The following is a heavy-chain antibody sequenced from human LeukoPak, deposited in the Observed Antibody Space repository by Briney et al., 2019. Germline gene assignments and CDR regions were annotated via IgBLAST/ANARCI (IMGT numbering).Heavy chain of an antibody. CDR3: ARVRGPLDY. V-gene: IGHV4-34*01. CDR2: INHSGST. J-gene: IGHJ4*02. D-gene: IGHD3-10*01. CDR1: GGSFSGCY. Sequence: SETLSLTCAVYGGSFSGCYWSWIRRPPGKGLEWIAEINHSGSTNYNPSLKSRVTLSVDTSKNQFSLMLSSVTAADTAVYYCARVRGPLDYWGQGTLVTVSS.